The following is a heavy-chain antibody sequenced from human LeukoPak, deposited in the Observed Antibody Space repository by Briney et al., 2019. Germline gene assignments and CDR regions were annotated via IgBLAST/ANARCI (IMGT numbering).Heavy chain of an antibody. Sequence: GASVKVSCKASGYTFTSYYMHWVRQAPGEGLEWMGIINPSSGKINYAQKFQGRVTMTRDTSTSTVYMELSSLRSDDTAVYYCARDLASSGYYWDWGQETLVTVSS. V-gene: IGHV1-46*01. J-gene: IGHJ4*02. CDR3: ARDLASSGYYWD. D-gene: IGHD3-22*01. CDR1: GYTFTSYY. CDR2: INPSSGKI.